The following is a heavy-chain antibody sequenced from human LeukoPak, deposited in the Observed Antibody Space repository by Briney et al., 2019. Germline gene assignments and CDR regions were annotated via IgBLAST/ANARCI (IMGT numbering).Heavy chain of an antibody. J-gene: IGHJ5*02. CDR3: ARGRYSYGYDVDNNWFDP. CDR1: GGSISSYY. D-gene: IGHD5-18*01. CDR2: IYYSGST. V-gene: IGHV4-59*12. Sequence: SETLSLTCTVSGGSISSYYWSWIRQPPGKGLEWIGYIYYSGSTNYNPSLKSRVTISVDTSKNQFSLKLSSVTAADTAVYYCARGRYSYGYDVDNNWFDPWGQGTLVTVSS.